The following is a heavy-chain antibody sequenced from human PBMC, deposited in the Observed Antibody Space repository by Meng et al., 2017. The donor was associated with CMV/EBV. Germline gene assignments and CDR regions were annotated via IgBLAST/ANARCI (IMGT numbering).Heavy chain of an antibody. V-gene: IGHV3-7*01. CDR3: ARYCTNTGCYIYDY. J-gene: IGHJ4*02. CDR2: INQGGSEK. CDR1: GFTFSSYW. Sequence: GGSLRLSCAASGFTFSSYWMNWVRQAPGKGLEWVANINQGGSEKYYVDSVKGRFTMSRDNAKNSLYLQMSSLTAEDTAVYYCARYCTNTGCYIYDYWGQGTLVTVSS. D-gene: IGHD2-2*02.